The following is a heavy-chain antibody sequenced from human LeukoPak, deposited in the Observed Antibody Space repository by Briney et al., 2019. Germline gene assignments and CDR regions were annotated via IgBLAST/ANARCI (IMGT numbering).Heavy chain of an antibody. V-gene: IGHV1-18*01. Sequence: GASVKVSCKASGYTFTSYGITWVRQAPGQGLEWMGWISAYNGNTNYARKLQGRVTMTTDTSTSTAYMELRSLRSDDTAVYYCARVWWYYYDSSGYSDFDYWGQGTLVTVSS. J-gene: IGHJ4*02. D-gene: IGHD3-22*01. CDR3: ARVWWYYYDSSGYSDFDY. CDR1: GYTFTSYG. CDR2: ISAYNGNT.